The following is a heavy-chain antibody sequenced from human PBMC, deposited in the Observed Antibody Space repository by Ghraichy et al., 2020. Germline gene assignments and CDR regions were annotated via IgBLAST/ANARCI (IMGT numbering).Heavy chain of an antibody. D-gene: IGHD3-22*01. Sequence: SCAASGFTFSSYSMNWVRQAPGKGLEWVSSISSSSSYIYYADSVKGRFTISRDNAKNSLYLQMNSLRAEDTAVYYCAREGAGITMIVVVTHGDAFDIWGQGTMVTVSS. J-gene: IGHJ3*02. CDR3: AREGAGITMIVVVTHGDAFDI. CDR2: ISSSSSYI. V-gene: IGHV3-21*01. CDR1: GFTFSSYS.